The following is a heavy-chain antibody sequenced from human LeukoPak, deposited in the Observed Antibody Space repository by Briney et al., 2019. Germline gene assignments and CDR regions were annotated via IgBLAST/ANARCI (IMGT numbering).Heavy chain of an antibody. D-gene: IGHD5-12*01. V-gene: IGHV4-30-2*01. J-gene: IGHJ4*02. Sequence: SETLSLTCTVAGGSLYSGDSRTNGAYYWTWIRQPPGKGLEWISYIYPSESTSYNPSFKSRVTLSVARSKTQSSLRLNSVTAAHTAVYYCASLRGYSDYEDQWGLGTLVTVSS. CDR1: GGSLYSGDSRTNGAYY. CDR3: ASLRGYSDYEDQ. CDR2: IYPSEST.